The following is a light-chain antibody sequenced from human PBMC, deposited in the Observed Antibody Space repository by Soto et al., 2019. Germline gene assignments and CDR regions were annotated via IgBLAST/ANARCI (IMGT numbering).Light chain of an antibody. J-gene: IGLJ1*01. CDR1: SSDLGAYDY. CDR3: SSYTSSSTRV. Sequence: SVLTQPASVAGSSGPSITISCTGTSSDLGAYDYVSWYQQHPDKAPKLMIYEVSNRPSGVSNRFSGSKSVNTATLTISGLQAEDEADYYCSSYTSSSTRVFGTGTKVTVL. CDR2: EVS. V-gene: IGLV2-14*03.